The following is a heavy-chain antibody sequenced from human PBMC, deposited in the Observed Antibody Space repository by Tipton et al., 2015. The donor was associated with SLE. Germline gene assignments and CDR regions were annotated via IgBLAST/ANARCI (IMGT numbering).Heavy chain of an antibody. CDR2: IYYTGNT. V-gene: IGHV4-39*07. CDR1: GGSIINTSYY. Sequence: TLSLTCTVSGGSIINTSYYWGWIRQPPGKGLEWIGTIYYTGNTFYNPSLKGRVTISADRSLNQISLRLTSVTAADTAVYYCARDEYRYDTTGYHLLGHFDFWGQGTLVTVSS. CDR3: ARDEYRYDTTGYHLLGHFDF. J-gene: IGHJ4*02. D-gene: IGHD3-22*01.